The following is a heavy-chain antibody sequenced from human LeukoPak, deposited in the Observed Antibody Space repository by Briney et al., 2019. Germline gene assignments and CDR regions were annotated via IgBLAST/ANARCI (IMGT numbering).Heavy chain of an antibody. CDR1: GGSISSSSYY. J-gene: IGHJ4*02. CDR2: IYYSGST. CDR3: ARVYDSSGYYYPSIYYFDY. D-gene: IGHD3-22*01. Sequence: SETLSLTCTVSGGSISSSSYYWGWIRQPPGKGLEWIGSIYYSGSTYYNPSLKSRVTISVDTSNNQFSLKLSSVTAADTAVYYCARVYDSSGYYYPSIYYFDYWGQGTLVTVSS. V-gene: IGHV4-39*01.